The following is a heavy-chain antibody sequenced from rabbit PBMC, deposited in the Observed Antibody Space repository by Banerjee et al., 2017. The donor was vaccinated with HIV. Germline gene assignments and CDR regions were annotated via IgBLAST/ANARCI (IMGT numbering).Heavy chain of an antibody. CDR2: IYADSSGST. CDR1: GFTISSSYW. V-gene: IGHV1S45*01. J-gene: IGHJ3*01. D-gene: IGHD4-1*01. Sequence: QQQLEESGGDLVKPGASLTLTCTASGFTISSSYWICWVRQAPGKGLEWIACIYADSSGSTYYASWAKGRFTISKTSSTTVTLQMTSLTAADTATYFCARDLAGVIGWNFGLWGQGTLVTVS. CDR3: ARDLAGVIGWNFGL.